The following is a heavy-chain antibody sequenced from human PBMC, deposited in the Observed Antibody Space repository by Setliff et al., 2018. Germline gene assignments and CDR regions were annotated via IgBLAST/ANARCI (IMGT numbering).Heavy chain of an antibody. Sequence: GESLTISCKGSGYSFTSYWIAWVRQMPGKGLEWMGIIYPGDSDTRYSPSFQGQVTISADRSTRTAYLQWSSLKASDTAFYYCARSGYGDYFAWDSYGMDVWGQGTTVTVSS. CDR2: IYPGDSDT. J-gene: IGHJ6*02. D-gene: IGHD4-17*01. CDR1: GYSFTSYW. V-gene: IGHV5-51*01. CDR3: ARSGYGDYFAWDSYGMDV.